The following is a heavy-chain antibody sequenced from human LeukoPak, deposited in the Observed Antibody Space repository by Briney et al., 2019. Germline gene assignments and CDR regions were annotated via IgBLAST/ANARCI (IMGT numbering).Heavy chain of an antibody. D-gene: IGHD3-22*01. V-gene: IGHV1-2*02. Sequence: ASVKVSCKASGYTFTGCYMHWVRQAPGQGLEWMGWVNTHTGATNYAQKFQGAVTMTRDTSISTAYLQWSSLKASDTAMYYCATSNYDSSGYGAFDIWGQGTMVTVSS. CDR2: VNTHTGAT. J-gene: IGHJ3*02. CDR1: GYTFTGCY. CDR3: ATSNYDSSGYGAFDI.